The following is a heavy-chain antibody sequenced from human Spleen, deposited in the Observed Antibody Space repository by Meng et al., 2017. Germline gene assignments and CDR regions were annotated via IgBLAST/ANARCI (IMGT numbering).Heavy chain of an antibody. CDR2: INHSGST. Sequence: GPLQEPGPGLVKPSETLSPTCAAYGGSLHNYYWSWIRQPPGKGLEWIGEINHSGSTNYKPSLKSRVTISVDTSKNQFSLKLSSVTAADTAVYYCARGEGRQQLIRRPRFDPWGQGTLVTVSS. CDR3: ARGEGRQQLIRRPRFDP. J-gene: IGHJ5*02. CDR1: GGSLHNYY. V-gene: IGHV4-34*01. D-gene: IGHD5-18*01.